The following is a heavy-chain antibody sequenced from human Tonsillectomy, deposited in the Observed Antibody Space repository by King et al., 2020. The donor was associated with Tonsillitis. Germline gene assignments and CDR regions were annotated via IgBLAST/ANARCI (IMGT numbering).Heavy chain of an antibody. CDR3: AREEAQADAFDI. CDR2: IWYDGSNK. Sequence: VQLVESGGGVVQPGRSLRLSCAASGFTFSSYGMHWVRQAPGKGLEWVAVIWYDGSNKYYADSVKGRFTISRDNSKNTLYLQMNSLRAEDTAVYYCAREEAQADAFDIWGQGTMVTVSS. CDR1: GFTFSSYG. V-gene: IGHV3-33*01. J-gene: IGHJ3*02. D-gene: IGHD6-25*01.